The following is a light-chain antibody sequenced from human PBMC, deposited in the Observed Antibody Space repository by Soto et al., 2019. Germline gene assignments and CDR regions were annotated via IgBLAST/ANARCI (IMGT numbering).Light chain of an antibody. CDR3: SSYRTGGPVV. CDR1: SSDVGGYNY. J-gene: IGLJ1*01. Sequence: QSALAQPASVSGSPGQSIAISCTGTSSDVGGYNYVSWYQQLPGKAPKLLISEVSNRPSGVSHRFSGSKSGNTASLTISGLQAEDEADYYCSSYRTGGPVVFGTGTKGTVL. CDR2: EVS. V-gene: IGLV2-14*01.